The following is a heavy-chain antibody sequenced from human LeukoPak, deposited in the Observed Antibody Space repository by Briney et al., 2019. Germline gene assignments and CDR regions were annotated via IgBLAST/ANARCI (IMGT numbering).Heavy chain of an antibody. CDR2: IYDSGST. D-gene: IGHD3-10*01. CDR3: ARESIGDCYFDY. CDR1: GGSISSGGYS. V-gene: IGHV4-30-2*01. Sequence: SQTLSLTCAVSGGSISSGGYSWSWIRQPPGRGLEWIGDIYDSGSTYYNPSLKSRVTISVDRSKNQFSLNLSSVTAADTAVYCCARESIGDCYFDYWGQGNLVTVSS. J-gene: IGHJ4*02.